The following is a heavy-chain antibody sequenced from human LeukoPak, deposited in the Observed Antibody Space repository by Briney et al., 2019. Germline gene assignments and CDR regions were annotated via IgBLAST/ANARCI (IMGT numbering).Heavy chain of an antibody. V-gene: IGHV3-21*01. Sequence: ETLSLTCTVSGYSISSGYYWGWVRQAPGKGLEWVSSISSSSHHIYYADSVKGRFTISRDNVKNSLYLQMNSLRAEDTAVYYCARGPGGSSFDYWGQGTLVTVSS. CDR1: GYSISSGYY. CDR3: ARGPGGSSFDY. D-gene: IGHD6-6*01. CDR2: ISSSSHHI. J-gene: IGHJ4*02.